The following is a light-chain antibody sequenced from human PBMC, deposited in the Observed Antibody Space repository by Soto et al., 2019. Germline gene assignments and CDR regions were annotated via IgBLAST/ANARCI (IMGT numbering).Light chain of an antibody. CDR2: AAS. V-gene: IGKV1-39*01. J-gene: IGKJ2*01. Sequence: DIQMTQSPSSLSASVGDRVTITCRASQSISSYLNWYQQKPGKAPKLLIYAASSLQSGFPSRFTGSGSGTDFTLTISSLQPEDFATYYCQQCNSIPHTFGQGTKLEIK. CDR3: QQCNSIPHT. CDR1: QSISSY.